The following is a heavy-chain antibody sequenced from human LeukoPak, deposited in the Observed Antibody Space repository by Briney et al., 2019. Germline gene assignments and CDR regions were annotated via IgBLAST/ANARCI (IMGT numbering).Heavy chain of an antibody. V-gene: IGHV4-34*01. J-gene: IGHJ3*01. Sequence: SETLSLTCAVYGGSFSGYYWSWIRQPPGKGLEWIGEINHSGSTNYNPSLKSRVTISVDTSKNQFSLKLSSVTAADTAVYYCARGPHRGSGWPQPIFWGQGTMVTVSS. CDR2: INHSGST. D-gene: IGHD6-19*01. CDR3: ARGPHRGSGWPQPIF. CDR1: GGSFSGYY.